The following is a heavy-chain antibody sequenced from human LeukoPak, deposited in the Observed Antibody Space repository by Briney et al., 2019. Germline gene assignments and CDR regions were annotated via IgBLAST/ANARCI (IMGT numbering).Heavy chain of an antibody. CDR3: ARQYCSISSCSEYYFDY. CDR2: IYPGGSDT. D-gene: IGHD2-2*01. Sequence: GESLKISCKGSGYSFTSYWIGWVRPMPGKGLEWMGIIYPGGSDTRYSPSFQGQVTISADKSISTAYLQWSSLKASDTAMYYCARQYCSISSCSEYYFDYWGQGTLVTVSS. CDR1: GYSFTSYW. J-gene: IGHJ4*02. V-gene: IGHV5-51*01.